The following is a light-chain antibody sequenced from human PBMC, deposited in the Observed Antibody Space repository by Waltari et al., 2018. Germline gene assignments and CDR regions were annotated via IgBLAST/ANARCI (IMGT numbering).Light chain of an antibody. CDR1: SIDVGDYNF. CDR2: DVS. CDR3: SSFTGSSFVL. Sequence: QSALPQPASVSGSPGQSITIPCTGTSIDVGDYNFVSWYQHHPGKAPKLIIYDVSDRPSGVSNRFSGSKSGNTASLTISGLQAEDEAMYYCSSFTGSSFVLFGGGTMLTVL. J-gene: IGLJ2*01. V-gene: IGLV2-14*03.